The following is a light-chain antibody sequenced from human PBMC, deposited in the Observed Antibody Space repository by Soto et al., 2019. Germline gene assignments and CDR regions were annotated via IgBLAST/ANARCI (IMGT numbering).Light chain of an antibody. CDR3: AAWDDSLSGPV. V-gene: IGLV1-44*01. J-gene: IGLJ2*01. CDR2: SNN. Sequence: QSVVTQPPSASGTPGQRVTISCSGSSSSIGSNTVNWYQQVPGTAPKLLIYSNNQRPSGVPDRFSGSKSGTSASLAISGLQSGDEADYSCAAWDDSLSGPVFGGGTKVTVL. CDR1: SSSIGSNT.